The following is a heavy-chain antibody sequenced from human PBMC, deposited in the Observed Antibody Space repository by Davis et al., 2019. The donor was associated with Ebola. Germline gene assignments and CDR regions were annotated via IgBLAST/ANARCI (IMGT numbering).Heavy chain of an antibody. CDR1: GGSISSSSYY. D-gene: IGHD6-13*01. V-gene: IGHV4-39*07. CDR3: ARGAAAGTGYYFDY. Sequence: PSETLSLTCTVSGGSISSSSYYWGWIRQPPGTGLEWIGSINFRGGTYYNLSLKSRVTISVDTSKNQFSLKLSSVTAADTAVYYCARGAAAGTGYYFDYWGQGTLVTVSS. J-gene: IGHJ4*02. CDR2: INFRGGT.